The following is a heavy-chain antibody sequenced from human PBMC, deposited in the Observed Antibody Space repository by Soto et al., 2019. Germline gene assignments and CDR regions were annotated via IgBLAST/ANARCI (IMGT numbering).Heavy chain of an antibody. V-gene: IGHV3-74*01. CDR1: GFTLSSYW. Sequence: PGGSLRLSCAASGFTLSSYWIHWVRQAPGKGLVWVSHISSDGSSTYYADSVKGRFTISRDNAKNTLYLQMNSLRAEDTAVYYCARRPHGFDIWGQGTMVNVSS. CDR2: ISSDGSST. CDR3: ARRPHGFDI. J-gene: IGHJ3*02.